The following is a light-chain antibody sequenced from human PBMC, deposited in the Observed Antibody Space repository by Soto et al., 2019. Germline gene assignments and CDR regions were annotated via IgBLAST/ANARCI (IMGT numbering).Light chain of an antibody. V-gene: IGKV3-20*01. Sequence: EIVMTQSPATLSLSPGERATLSCRASQSVSSNLAWYQQKPGQAPRLLIYAASSRATGIPDRFSGSGSGTDFTLTISRLEPEDFAVYYCQQYGNSAWTFGQGTKVDIK. CDR2: AAS. J-gene: IGKJ1*01. CDR3: QQYGNSAWT. CDR1: QSVSSN.